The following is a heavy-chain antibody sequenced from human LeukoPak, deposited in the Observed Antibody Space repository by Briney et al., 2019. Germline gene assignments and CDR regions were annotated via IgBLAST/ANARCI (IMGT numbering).Heavy chain of an antibody. J-gene: IGHJ5*02. D-gene: IGHD3-10*01. V-gene: IGHV4-39*07. CDR2: IYDSGST. CDR1: GGSIRSSYYY. CDR3: ARGQWRELNNWFDP. Sequence: SETLSLTCTISGGSIRSSYYYWGWIRQPPGKGLEWIGSIYDSGSTYYNPSLKSRVTISVDTSKNQFSLKLSSVTAADTAVYYCARGQWRELNNWFDPWGQGTLVTVSS.